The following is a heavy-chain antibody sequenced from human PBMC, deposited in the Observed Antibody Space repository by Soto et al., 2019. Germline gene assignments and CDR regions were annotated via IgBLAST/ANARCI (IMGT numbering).Heavy chain of an antibody. CDR3: AKGGTYHIGDIYS. CDR2: IGPRDSDT. Sequence: EVQLLESGGGLVQPGGSLRLSCAASGFTFSIYAMSWVRQAPGKGLEWVSGIGPRDSDTYFADSVKGRFTISRDISMDMLYLQMNSLRAEDTAVYYCAKGGTYHIGDIYSWGQGILVTVSS. J-gene: IGHJ4*02. D-gene: IGHD5-12*01. CDR1: GFTFSIYA. V-gene: IGHV3-23*01.